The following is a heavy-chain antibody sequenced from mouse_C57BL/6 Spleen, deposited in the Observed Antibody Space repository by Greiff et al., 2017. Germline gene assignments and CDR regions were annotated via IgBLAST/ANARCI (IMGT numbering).Heavy chain of an antibody. CDR2: IDPSDSET. CDR3: AREETYDYPFAY. J-gene: IGHJ3*01. CDR1: GYTFTSYW. V-gene: IGHV1-52*01. Sequence: QVQLQQPGAELVRPGSSVKLSCKASGYTFTSYWMHWVKQRPIQGLEWIGNIDPSDSETHYNQKFKDKATFTVDKSSSTAYMQLSSLTSEDSSVYYCAREETYDYPFAYWGQGTLVTVSA. D-gene: IGHD2-4*01.